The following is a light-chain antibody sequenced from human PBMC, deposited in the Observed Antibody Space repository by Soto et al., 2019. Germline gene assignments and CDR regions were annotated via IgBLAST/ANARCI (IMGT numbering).Light chain of an antibody. CDR3: QQYNNWPPWT. CDR2: GAS. CDR1: QSVSSN. V-gene: IGKV3-15*01. Sequence: EIVMTQSPATLSVSPGERATLSSRASQSVSSNFAWYQQKPGQAPSLLIYGASTRATGIPARFSGSGSGTEFTLTISSLQSEDFAVYYCQQYNNWPPWTFGQGTKVEIK. J-gene: IGKJ1*01.